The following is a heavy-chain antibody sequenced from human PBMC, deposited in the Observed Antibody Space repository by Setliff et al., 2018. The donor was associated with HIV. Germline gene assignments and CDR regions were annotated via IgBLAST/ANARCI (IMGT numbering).Heavy chain of an antibody. V-gene: IGHV4-38-2*02. CDR2: IYHSGST. CDR3: ARDRWFRENDAFDI. CDR1: GYFISSGYY. Sequence: SETLSLTCAVSGYFISSGYYWGWIRQPPGKGLEWIGSIYHSGSTHHNPSLKSRVTISVDTSKNQFSLKLNSVTAADTAVYYCARDRWFRENDAFDIWGQGTMVTVSS. J-gene: IGHJ3*02. D-gene: IGHD3-10*01.